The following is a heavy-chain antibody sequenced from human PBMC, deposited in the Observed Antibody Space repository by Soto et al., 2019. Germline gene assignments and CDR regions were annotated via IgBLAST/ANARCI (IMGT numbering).Heavy chain of an antibody. CDR1: GFTFSSYA. D-gene: IGHD2-2*01. CDR3: AKDPPPQFVVVPAAMHSFVGY. CDR2: ISGSGGST. Sequence: GGSLRLSCAASGFTFSSYAMSWVRQAPGKGLEWVSAISGSGGSTYYADSVKGRFTISRDNSKNTLYLQRNSLRAEDTAVYYCAKDPPPQFVVVPAAMHSFVGYWGQGTLVTVSS. J-gene: IGHJ4*02. V-gene: IGHV3-23*01.